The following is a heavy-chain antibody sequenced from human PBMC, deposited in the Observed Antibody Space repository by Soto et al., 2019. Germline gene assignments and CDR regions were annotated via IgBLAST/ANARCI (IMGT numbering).Heavy chain of an antibody. Sequence: QVKVVESGGGVVQPGRSLTLSCAASGFIFRNYGMHWVRQAPGKGLEWLAAIWHDGVNKHYADSVKGRFSTSRDNSKNTVYLQINSLRAEDTAVYYCARDQGEIVAAPIENNGLSNRLDSWGQGTLVTVSS. J-gene: IGHJ5*01. CDR1: GFIFRNYG. CDR3: ARDQGEIVAAPIENNGLSNRLDS. V-gene: IGHV3-33*01. CDR2: IWHDGVNK. D-gene: IGHD5-12*01.